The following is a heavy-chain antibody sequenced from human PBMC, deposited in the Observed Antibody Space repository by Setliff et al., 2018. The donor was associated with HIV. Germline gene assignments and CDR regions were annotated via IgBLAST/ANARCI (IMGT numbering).Heavy chain of an antibody. CDR3: ARVRDYYDSGAQAFDI. V-gene: IGHV3-66*02. CDR2: IYGGGTT. J-gene: IGHJ3*02. Sequence: PGGSLRLSCAASGFTVSSNYMSWVRQVPGKGLEWVSVIYGGGTTHYADSVKGRFTISRDNSKNTVYLQMNSLRVEDTAVYYCARVRDYYDSGAQAFDIWGQGTMVTVSS. CDR1: GFTVSSNY. D-gene: IGHD3-22*01.